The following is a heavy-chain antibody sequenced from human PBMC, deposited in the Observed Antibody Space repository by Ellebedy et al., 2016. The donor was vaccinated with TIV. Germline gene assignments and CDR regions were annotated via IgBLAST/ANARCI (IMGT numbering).Heavy chain of an antibody. CDR3: AINYYVSSGYNDN. D-gene: IGHD3-22*01. V-gene: IGHV3-53*01. CDR2: IYSSGTT. J-gene: IGHJ4*02. CDR1: GFTVSGNY. Sequence: GESLKISCAASGFTVSGNYMSWVRQAPGQGLEWVSLIYSSGTTYYADSVKGRFTISRDNSKNTLYLQMNSLRAEDTAVYYCAINYYVSSGYNDNWGQGTLVTVSS.